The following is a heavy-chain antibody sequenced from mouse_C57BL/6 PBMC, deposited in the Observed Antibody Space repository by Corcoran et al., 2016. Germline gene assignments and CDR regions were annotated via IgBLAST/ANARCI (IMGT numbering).Heavy chain of an antibody. CDR2: INTYSGVP. CDR1: GYTFTTYG. CDR3: ARWGGNYGGGYYAMDY. J-gene: IGHJ4*01. D-gene: IGHD2-1*01. V-gene: IGHV9-3*01. Sequence: QIQLVQSGPELKKPGETVKISCKASGYTFTTYGMSWVKQAPGKGLKWMGWINTYSGVPTYADDFKGRFAFSLETSASTAYLQINNLKNEDTATYFCARWGGNYGGGYYAMDYWGQGTSVTVSS.